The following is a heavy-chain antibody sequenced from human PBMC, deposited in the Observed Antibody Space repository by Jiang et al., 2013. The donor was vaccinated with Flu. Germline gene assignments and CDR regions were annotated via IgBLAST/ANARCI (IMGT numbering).Heavy chain of an antibody. CDR1: GFTFSDSY. CDR3: ARGAREPQY. V-gene: IGHV3-11*01. J-gene: IGHJ1*01. Sequence: GGGLVKPGGSLRLSCAASGFTFSDSYMSWVRQAPGKGLEWVSYISGSGSDIEYADSVKGRFTSSRDNAKNSLYLQMNSLRAEDTAVYYCARGAREPQYWGQGTLVTVSS. CDR2: ISGSGSDI.